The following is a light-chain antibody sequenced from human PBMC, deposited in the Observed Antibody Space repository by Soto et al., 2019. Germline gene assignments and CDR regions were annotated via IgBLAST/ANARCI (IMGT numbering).Light chain of an antibody. Sequence: SVLTQPASVSESPGQSITISCTGTSSDIGASTFVSWYQQHPGKAPKLLIYEVSNRPSGISNRFSGSKSANTASLTISGLQAEDEADYYCSSARRDNTWVFGGGTKLTVL. CDR1: SSDIGASTF. J-gene: IGLJ3*02. V-gene: IGLV2-14*03. CDR3: SSARRDNTWV. CDR2: EVS.